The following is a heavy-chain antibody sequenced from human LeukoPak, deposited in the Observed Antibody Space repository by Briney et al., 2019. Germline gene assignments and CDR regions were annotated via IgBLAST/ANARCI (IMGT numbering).Heavy chain of an antibody. Sequence: GGSLRLSCAASGFSVSGIHMNWVRQAPGKDLEWVSGLYSGGATYYADSMGGRFTISRDNSKNTLYLQMNSLRAEDTAVYYCARGSDYDRSGYFYIMESWGQETLVTVSS. CDR3: ARGSDYDRSGYFYIMES. J-gene: IGHJ5*02. D-gene: IGHD3-22*01. CDR1: GFSVSGIH. CDR2: LYSGGAT. V-gene: IGHV3-66*01.